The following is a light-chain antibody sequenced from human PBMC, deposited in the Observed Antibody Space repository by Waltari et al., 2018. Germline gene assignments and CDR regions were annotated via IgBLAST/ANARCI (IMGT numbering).Light chain of an antibody. Sequence: EIVLTQLPATQSSFPGERATLSCRASQSVSSYLAWYQQKPGQAPRLLIYDASNRATGIPARFSGSGSGTDFTLTISSLEPEDFAVYYCQQRSNWPLSFGGGTKVETK. CDR1: QSVSSY. CDR3: QQRSNWPLS. CDR2: DAS. J-gene: IGKJ4*01. V-gene: IGKV3-11*01.